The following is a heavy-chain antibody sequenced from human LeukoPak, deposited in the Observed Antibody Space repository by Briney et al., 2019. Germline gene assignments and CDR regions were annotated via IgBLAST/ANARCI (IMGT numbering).Heavy chain of an antibody. CDR1: GYTFTGYY. J-gene: IGHJ3*02. D-gene: IGHD4-17*01. CDR2: INPNSGGT. Sequence: GASVKVSCKASGYTFTGYYMHWVRQAPGQGLEWMGWINPNSGGTNYAQKFQGRVTMTRDTSITTAYMELSRLRSDDTAVYYCAQDYVTVTKFFQDAFDIWGQGTMVTVSS. CDR3: AQDYVTVTKFFQDAFDI. V-gene: IGHV1-2*02.